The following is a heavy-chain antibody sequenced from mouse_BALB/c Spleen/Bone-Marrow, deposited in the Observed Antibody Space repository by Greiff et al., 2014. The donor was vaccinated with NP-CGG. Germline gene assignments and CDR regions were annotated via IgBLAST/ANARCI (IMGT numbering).Heavy chain of an antibody. Sequence: QVQLKQSAAELARPGASVKMSCKASGYTFTSNTIQWVKQRPGQGLEWIGYINPTGGYTDYNQIFKDKTTLTADKSSSTAYMQLSSLTSEDSAVYYCAREGTYYAYFDFWGQGTILTVSS. J-gene: IGHJ2*01. CDR1: GYTFTSNT. D-gene: IGHD1-1*01. CDR3: AREGTYYAYFDF. CDR2: INPTGGYT. V-gene: IGHV1-4*02.